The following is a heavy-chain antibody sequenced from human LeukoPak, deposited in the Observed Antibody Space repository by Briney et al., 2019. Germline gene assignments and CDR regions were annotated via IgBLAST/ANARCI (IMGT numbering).Heavy chain of an antibody. CDR2: IAYDGSNA. V-gene: IGHV3-30*03. Sequence: GGSLRLSCAASGFTFSTYGMHWVRQAPGKGLEWVAVIAYDGSNAYYADSVKGRFTITRDNSKNTLYLQMNSLRAEDTAVYYCARELWSWYFDYWGQGTLVTVSS. CDR3: ARELWSWYFDY. CDR1: GFTFSTYG. J-gene: IGHJ4*02. D-gene: IGHD4/OR15-4a*01.